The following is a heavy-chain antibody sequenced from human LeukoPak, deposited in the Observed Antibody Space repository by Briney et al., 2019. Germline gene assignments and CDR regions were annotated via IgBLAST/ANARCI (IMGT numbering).Heavy chain of an antibody. D-gene: IGHD4-17*01. CDR3: ARETDYGDYVGAFDI. Sequence: SETLSLTCTVSGGSISSGDYYWSWIRQPLGKGLEWIGYIYYSGSTYYNPSLKSRVTISVDTSKNQFSLKLSSVTAADTAVYYCARETDYGDYVGAFDIWGQGTMVTVSS. CDR2: IYYSGST. CDR1: GGSISSGDYY. V-gene: IGHV4-30-4*01. J-gene: IGHJ3*02.